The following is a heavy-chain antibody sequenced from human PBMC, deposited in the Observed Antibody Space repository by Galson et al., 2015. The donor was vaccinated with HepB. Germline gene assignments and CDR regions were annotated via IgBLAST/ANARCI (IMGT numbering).Heavy chain of an antibody. J-gene: IGHJ6*02. V-gene: IGHV3-33*05. CDR1: GISLIEHT. CDR3: ARGGGLLTGYRGMDV. D-gene: IGHD3-9*01. Sequence: SLRLSCAASGISLIEHTIYWVRQAPGKGLEWVAVISYDESNKLYAGSVKGRSTISRDISKNTLYLQMNSLRVEDTALYFCARGGGLLTGYRGMDVWGQGPQSPSP. CDR2: ISYDESNK.